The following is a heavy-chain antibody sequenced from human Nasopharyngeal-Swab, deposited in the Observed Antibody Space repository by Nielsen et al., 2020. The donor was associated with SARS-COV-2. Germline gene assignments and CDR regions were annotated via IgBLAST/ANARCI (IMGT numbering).Heavy chain of an antibody. V-gene: IGHV3-23*01. CDR1: GFTFSNYA. D-gene: IGHD6-19*01. CDR3: AKGCSSGWVPYEY. Sequence: GGSLRLSCAVSGVSGFTFSNYAMNWVRQAPGKGLEWVSGISGSGGTIYYVDSVKGRFTISRDNSRNSLYLHMSNLRAEDTAIYYCAKGCSSGWVPYEYWGQGTLVTVSS. CDR2: ISGSGGTI. J-gene: IGHJ4*02.